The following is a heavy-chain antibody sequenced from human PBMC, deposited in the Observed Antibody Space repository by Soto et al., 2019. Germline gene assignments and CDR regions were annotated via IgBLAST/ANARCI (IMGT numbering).Heavy chain of an antibody. Sequence: GGSLRLSCEASGFTFSGFDMHWVRQPTGKGLEWVSTIGTAGDTYYAVSVKGRFTISRDNAKNSLSLQMNSLRAGDTAVYFCARGQEVGAHFFDSWGQGTQVTVYS. CDR3: ARGQEVGAHFFDS. CDR1: GFTFSGFD. D-gene: IGHD2-15*01. V-gene: IGHV3-13*01. CDR2: IGTAGDT. J-gene: IGHJ4*02.